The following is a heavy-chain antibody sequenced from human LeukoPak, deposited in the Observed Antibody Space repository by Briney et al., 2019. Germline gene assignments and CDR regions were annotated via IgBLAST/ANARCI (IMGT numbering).Heavy chain of an antibody. CDR3: AKWDYDERRGKNIVQ. V-gene: IGHV3-30*02. Sequence: RHAPGKGLEWLAFIRYDGSNQYFADSVKGQFTISKDNSTNTLDLQMNSLRAECMAVYYCAKWDYDERRGKNIVQWGQGTLVTVSS. J-gene: IGHJ4*02. CDR2: IRYDGSNQ. D-gene: IGHD3-22*01.